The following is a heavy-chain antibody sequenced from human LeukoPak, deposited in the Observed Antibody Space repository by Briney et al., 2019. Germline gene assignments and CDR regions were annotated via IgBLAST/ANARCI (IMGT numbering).Heavy chain of an antibody. CDR3: ARDPGTSPSGTNWFDP. D-gene: IGHD3-10*01. J-gene: IGHJ5*02. CDR1: GGSISSYY. V-gene: IGHV4-4*07. Sequence: SETLSLTCTVSGGSISSYYWSWLRQPAGKGLEWIGRIYTSGSTNYNPSLKSRVTMSVDTSKNQFSLKLSSVTAADTAVYYCARDPGTSPSGTNWFDPWGQGTLVTVSS. CDR2: IYTSGST.